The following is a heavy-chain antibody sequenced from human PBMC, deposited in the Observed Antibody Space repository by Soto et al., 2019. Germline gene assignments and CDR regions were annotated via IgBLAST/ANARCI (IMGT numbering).Heavy chain of an antibody. CDR1: GYSFTSYW. Sequence: XDSLTISGKGSGYSFTSYWISLVRQMPGKGLEWMGRIDPSDSYTNYSPSFQGHVTISADKSISTAYLQWSRLKASDTAMYYCATLDSSGYYYVSDAFDIWGQGTMVTVSS. D-gene: IGHD3-22*01. CDR2: IDPSDSYT. CDR3: ATLDSSGYYYVSDAFDI. V-gene: IGHV5-10-1*01. J-gene: IGHJ3*02.